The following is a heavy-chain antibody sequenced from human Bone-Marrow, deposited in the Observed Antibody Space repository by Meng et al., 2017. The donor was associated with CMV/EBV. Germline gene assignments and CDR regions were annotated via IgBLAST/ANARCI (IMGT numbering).Heavy chain of an antibody. D-gene: IGHD2-2*01. V-gene: IGHV1-2*02. CDR2: INPNSGGT. CDR1: GYTFTGYY. Sequence: ASVKVSCKASGYTFTGYYMHWVRQAPGQGLEWMGWINPNSGGTNYAQKFQGRGTMTSDTSFSTAYMELSRLRSDDPAVYYRAREVGGGLPAANTFDIWGQGTMVTVSS. J-gene: IGHJ3*02. CDR3: AREVGGGLPAANTFDI.